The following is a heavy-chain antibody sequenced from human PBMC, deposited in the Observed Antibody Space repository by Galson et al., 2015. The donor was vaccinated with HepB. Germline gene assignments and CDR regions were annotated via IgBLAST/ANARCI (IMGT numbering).Heavy chain of an antibody. D-gene: IGHD6-13*01. Sequence: SLRLSCAASGFTFSSYSMNWVRQAPGKGLEWVSSISSSSSYIYYADSVKGRFTISRDNAKNSLYLQMNSLRAEDTAVYYCARGGGGSSSSTGMDVWGQGTTVTVSS. V-gene: IGHV3-21*01. CDR1: GFTFSSYS. J-gene: IGHJ6*02. CDR3: ARGGGGSSSSTGMDV. CDR2: ISSSSSYI.